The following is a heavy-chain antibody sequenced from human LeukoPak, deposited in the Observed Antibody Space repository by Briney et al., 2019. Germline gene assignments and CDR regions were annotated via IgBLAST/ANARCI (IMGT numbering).Heavy chain of an antibody. V-gene: IGHV4-38-2*02. J-gene: IGHJ3*02. D-gene: IGHD3-9*01. CDR1: GYSISSGYY. CDR3: ARILSGTRPLRYFTFGAFDI. CDR2: IYHSGST. Sequence: PSETLSLTCTVSGYSISSGYYWGWIRQPPGKGLEWIGSIYHSGSTYYNPSLKSRVTISVDTSKNQFSLKLSSVTAADTAVYYCARILSGTRPLRYFTFGAFDIWGQGTMVTVSS.